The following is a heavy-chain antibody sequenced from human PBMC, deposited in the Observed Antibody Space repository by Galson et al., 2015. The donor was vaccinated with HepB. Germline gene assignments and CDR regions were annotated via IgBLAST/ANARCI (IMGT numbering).Heavy chain of an antibody. Sequence: CAISGDSVSSNSAAWNWIRQSPSRGLEWLGRTYYRSKWYNEYAVSVKSRIIINPDTSNNQFPLQLNSVTLEDTAVYYCVRDGEYSFAYYDYWGQGTLVTVSS. V-gene: IGHV6-1*01. J-gene: IGHJ4*02. D-gene: IGHD3-16*01. CDR2: TYYRSKWYN. CDR1: GDSVSSNSAA. CDR3: VRDGEYSFAYYDY.